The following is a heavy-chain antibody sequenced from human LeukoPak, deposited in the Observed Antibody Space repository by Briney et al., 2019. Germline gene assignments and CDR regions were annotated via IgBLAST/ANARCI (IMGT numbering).Heavy chain of an antibody. CDR2: IYYSGST. J-gene: IGHJ3*02. CDR3: ARETTVVTPGRSDVFDI. V-gene: IGHV4-59*11. CDR1: GGCIGSHY. Sequence: SETLSLTCTVSGGCIGSHYWNWIRQPPGKGLEWIGYIYYSGSTNYNPSLKSRVTISVDTSKNQFSLKLSSVTAADTAVYYCARETTVVTPGRSDVFDIWGQGTMVTVSS. D-gene: IGHD4-23*01.